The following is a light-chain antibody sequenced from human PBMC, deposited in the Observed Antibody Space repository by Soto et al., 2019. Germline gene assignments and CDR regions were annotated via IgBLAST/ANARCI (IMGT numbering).Light chain of an antibody. CDR3: QSYDNSLNHVV. CDR2: GDN. V-gene: IGLV1-40*01. CDR1: SSNIGSFYD. J-gene: IGLJ2*01. Sequence: QSVLTQPPSVSGAPGQRVTIPCTGSSSNIGSFYDVHWYQQPPGTVPKLLIYGDNNRPSGVPDRFSGSKSGTAASLAITGLQAEDEADYYCQSYDNSLNHVVFGGGTKVTVL.